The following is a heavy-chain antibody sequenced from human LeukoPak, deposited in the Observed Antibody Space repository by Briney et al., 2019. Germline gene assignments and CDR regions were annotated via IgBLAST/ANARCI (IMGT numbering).Heavy chain of an antibody. D-gene: IGHD1-26*01. CDR2: MNPNSGNT. CDR1: GYTFTSYD. J-gene: IGHJ3*02. Sequence: ASVKVSCKASGYTFTSYDINWVRQAPGQGLEWMGWMNPNSGNTGYAQKFQGRVTITRNTSISTAYMELSSLRSEDTAVYYCARVKSWSADDAFDIWGQGTMVTVSS. CDR3: ARVKSWSADDAFDI. V-gene: IGHV1-8*03.